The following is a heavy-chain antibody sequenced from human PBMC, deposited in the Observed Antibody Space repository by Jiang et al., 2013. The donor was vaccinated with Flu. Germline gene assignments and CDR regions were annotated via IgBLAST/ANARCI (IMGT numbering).Heavy chain of an antibody. CDR3: AKEGDWGGYIDS. CDR2: ISYDGGKK. J-gene: IGHJ5*01. Sequence: QLLESGGGVVQPGGSLKLSCATSGFTFYRFDMHWVRQAPGKGLEWVSFISYDGGKKYYLDSVKGRFAVSRDTPKNSLYLEMNSLRPEDTAVYYCAKEGDWGGYIDSWGQGVLVTVSS. D-gene: IGHD7-27*01. CDR1: GFTFYRFD. V-gene: IGHV3-30*02.